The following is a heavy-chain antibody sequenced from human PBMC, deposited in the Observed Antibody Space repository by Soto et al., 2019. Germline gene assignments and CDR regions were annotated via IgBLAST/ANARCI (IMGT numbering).Heavy chain of an antibody. Sequence: ASVKVSCKASGYTFTGYYMHWVRQAPGQGLEWMGWINPNSGGTNYAQKFQGWVTMTRDTSITTAYMELNRLKSDDTAVYYCVRENWYYDHWGQGTLVTVSS. D-gene: IGHD1-7*01. CDR2: INPNSGGT. V-gene: IGHV1-2*04. CDR3: VRENWYYDH. J-gene: IGHJ5*02. CDR1: GYTFTGYY.